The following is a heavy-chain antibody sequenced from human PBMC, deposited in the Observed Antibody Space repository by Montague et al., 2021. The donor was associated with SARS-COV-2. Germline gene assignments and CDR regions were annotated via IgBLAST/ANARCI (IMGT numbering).Heavy chain of an antibody. CDR1: GGSISSYY. CDR2: IYYSGST. Sequence: SETLSLTCTVSGGSISSYYWSWIRQPPGKGLEWIGYIYYSGSTNYNPSLKSRVTISVDTSKNQFSLKLSSVTAADTAVYYCAREVRYYYDSSGPGAFDIWGQGTMVNVSS. D-gene: IGHD3-22*01. CDR3: AREVRYYYDSSGPGAFDI. J-gene: IGHJ3*02. V-gene: IGHV4-59*01.